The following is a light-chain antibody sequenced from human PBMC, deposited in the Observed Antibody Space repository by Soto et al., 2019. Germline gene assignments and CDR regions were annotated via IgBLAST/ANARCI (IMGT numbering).Light chain of an antibody. CDR2: AAS. CDR3: QQRRNWLLT. CDR1: QSVSSY. Sequence: EILLTQSPATLSLSPGERATLSCRASQSVSSYLAWYQQKPGKAPRLLIYAASNRDSGIPARFSGSGSGTEFTLTISSLEPEDFAVYYCQQRRNWLLTFGGGTRVEIK. V-gene: IGKV3-11*01. J-gene: IGKJ4*01.